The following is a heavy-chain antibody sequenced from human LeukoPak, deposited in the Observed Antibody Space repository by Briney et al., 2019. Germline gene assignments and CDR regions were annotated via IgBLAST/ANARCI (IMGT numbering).Heavy chain of an antibody. CDR3: ARDLVGAADSYGMDV. Sequence: PSETLSLTCAVYGGSFSGFYWSWIRQPPGKGLEWIGYIYYSGSTNYNPSLKSRVTISVDTSKNQFSLKLSSVTAADTAVYYCARDLVGAADSYGMDVWGQGTTVTVSS. V-gene: IGHV4-59*01. CDR1: GGSFSGFY. CDR2: IYYSGST. D-gene: IGHD6-13*01. J-gene: IGHJ6*02.